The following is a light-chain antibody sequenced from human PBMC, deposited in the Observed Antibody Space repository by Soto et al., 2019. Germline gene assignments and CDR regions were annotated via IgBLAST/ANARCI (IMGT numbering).Light chain of an antibody. J-gene: IGKJ5*01. Sequence: EIVMTQSPATLSVSPGERATLSCRASQSVLSKLAWYQQKPGQAPRLLIYGAFTRATDIPGRFSGSGSGTEFTLTLSSLQSEDFAVYYCQQYNNWPITFGQGTRLEIK. CDR3: QQYNNWPIT. V-gene: IGKV3-15*01. CDR1: QSVLSK. CDR2: GAF.